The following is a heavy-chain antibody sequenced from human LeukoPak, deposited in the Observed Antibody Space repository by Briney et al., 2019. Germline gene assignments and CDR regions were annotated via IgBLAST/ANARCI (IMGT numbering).Heavy chain of an antibody. CDR1: GGSISSYY. Sequence: SETLSLTCTVSGGSISSYYWSWIRQPAGKGLEWIGRIYTSGSTNYNPSLKSRVTMSVDTSKNQFSLKLSSVTAADTAVYYCARRTNEYDDVVVAATVSYFDYWGQGTLVTVSS. D-gene: IGHD2-15*01. CDR3: ARRTNEYDDVVVAATVSYFDY. J-gene: IGHJ4*02. CDR2: IYTSGST. V-gene: IGHV4-4*07.